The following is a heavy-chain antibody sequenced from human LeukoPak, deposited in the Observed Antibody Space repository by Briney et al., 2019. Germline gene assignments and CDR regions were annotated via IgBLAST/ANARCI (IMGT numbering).Heavy chain of an antibody. D-gene: IGHD5-18*01. CDR2: IHNSEST. Sequence: SDTLSLTCTVSGGSISTGYYYWGWIRQPPGKGLEWIGNIHNSESTYYNPSLKSRVTISVDTSKNQFSLKLSSVTAADTAVYYCARQVTFGYAYAYYFDYWGQGSLVTVSS. V-gene: IGHV4-39*01. CDR3: ARQVTFGYAYAYYFDY. J-gene: IGHJ4*02. CDR1: GGSISTGYYY.